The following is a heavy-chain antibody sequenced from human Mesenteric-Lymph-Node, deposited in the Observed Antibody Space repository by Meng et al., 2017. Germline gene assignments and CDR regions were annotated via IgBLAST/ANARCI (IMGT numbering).Heavy chain of an antibody. CDR2: TDHRGNT. J-gene: IGHJ5*02. CDR3: ARRGPSGNFSP. D-gene: IGHD3-10*01. CDR1: GGSFRDYY. V-gene: IGHV4-34*01. Sequence: QGPPQQGGAGLLKPSETLSRSGAGYGGSFRDYYWTWIRHPPGKGLEWIGETDHRGNTKYNPSLKSRVTISLDTSKKQFSLKVSSVTAADSAVYYCARRGPSGNFSPWSQGALVTVSS.